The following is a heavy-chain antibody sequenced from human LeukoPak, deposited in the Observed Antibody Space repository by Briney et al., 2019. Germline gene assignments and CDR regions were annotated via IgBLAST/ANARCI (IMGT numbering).Heavy chain of an antibody. CDR3: ARGGSPTSSLYYGMDV. Sequence: GRSLRPSCAASGFTFSSYAMHWVRQAPGKGLEGVAVISYDGSNKYYADSVKGRFTISRDNSKNTLYLQMNSLRAEDTAVYYCARGGSPTSSLYYGMDVWGQGTTVTVSS. J-gene: IGHJ6*02. CDR1: GFTFSSYA. V-gene: IGHV3-30-3*01. D-gene: IGHD2-2*01. CDR2: ISYDGSNK.